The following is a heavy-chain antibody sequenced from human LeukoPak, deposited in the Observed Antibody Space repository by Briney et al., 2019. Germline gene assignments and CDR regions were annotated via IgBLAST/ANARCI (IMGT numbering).Heavy chain of an antibody. CDR2: IYPGDSDI. Sequence: GESLKISCKGSVYSFTSYWIGWVRQMPGKGLEWMGIIYPGDSDIRYSPSFQGQVTTSADKSISTAYLQWSSLKASDTAMYYCARVYSYGLFDYWGQGTLVTVSS. D-gene: IGHD5-18*01. J-gene: IGHJ4*02. V-gene: IGHV5-51*01. CDR1: VYSFTSYW. CDR3: ARVYSYGLFDY.